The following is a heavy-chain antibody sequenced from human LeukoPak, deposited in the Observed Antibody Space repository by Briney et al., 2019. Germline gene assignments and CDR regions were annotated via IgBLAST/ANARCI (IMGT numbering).Heavy chain of an antibody. CDR1: GFTVSSNY. V-gene: IGHV3-66*01. Sequence: GGSLRLSCAASGFTVSSNYMNWVRQAPVKGLEWVSVIYSGGNTYHADSVKGRFTISRDNSKNMLYLQVNSLRVEDTAVYYCVRDIYCSGGSCIHNWGQGTLVTVSS. D-gene: IGHD2-15*01. CDR2: IYSGGNT. J-gene: IGHJ4*02. CDR3: VRDIYCSGGSCIHN.